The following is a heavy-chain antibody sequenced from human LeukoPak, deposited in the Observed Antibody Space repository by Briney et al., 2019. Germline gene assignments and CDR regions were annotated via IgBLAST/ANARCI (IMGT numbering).Heavy chain of an antibody. J-gene: IGHJ4*02. CDR3: TRGAGSHDY. D-gene: IGHD1-1*01. V-gene: IGHV3-21*01. CDR1: GFTFRRYT. Sequence: GGPLRLPCAVLGFTFRRYTVNWGRRAPGKALEGVSSITSSSTYIYYADSVKGRFTNSRDNAKISLHLHMNSLRAEDTAVYYCTRGAGSHDYWGQGTRVTVSS. CDR2: ITSSSTYI.